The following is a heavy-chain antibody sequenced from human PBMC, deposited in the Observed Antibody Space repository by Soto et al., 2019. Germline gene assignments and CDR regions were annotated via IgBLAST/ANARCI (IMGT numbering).Heavy chain of an antibody. CDR1: GFTFSTYS. CDR2: ISSDGSKT. CDR3: ARDPLPLTDEAYYLAY. Sequence: QVQLVESGGGVVQPGGSLRLSCAASGFTFSTYSMPWVRQAPGKGLEWLAVISSDGSKTYYADSVKGRFTISRDNSKNTLYLQMTYVGPDDTAVYYCARDPLPLTDEAYYLAYWGQGALVTVSS. V-gene: IGHV3-30-3*01. D-gene: IGHD2-15*01. J-gene: IGHJ4*02.